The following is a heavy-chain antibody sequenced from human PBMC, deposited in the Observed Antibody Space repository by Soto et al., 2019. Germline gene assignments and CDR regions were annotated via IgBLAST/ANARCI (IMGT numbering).Heavy chain of an antibody. Sequence: QVPLVQSGAEVKKPGSSVKVSCKASGGTFSSYSINWVRQAPGQGLEWMGEIIPIFGTANYAQKFQGRVTITADESTSTAYMELSSLRSEDTAVYYCARDGGRHSGGIDYWGQGTLVTGSS. J-gene: IGHJ4*02. CDR3: ARDGGRHSGGIDY. V-gene: IGHV1-69*01. CDR1: GGTFSSYS. CDR2: IIPIFGTA. D-gene: IGHD1-26*01.